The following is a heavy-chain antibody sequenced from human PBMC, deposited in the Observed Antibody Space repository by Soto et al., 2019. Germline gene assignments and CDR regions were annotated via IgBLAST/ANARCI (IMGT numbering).Heavy chain of an antibody. CDR2: IYSGGST. D-gene: IGHD6-13*01. CDR3: AREPGAAADLYGMDV. CDR1: GFTVSSNY. Sequence: EVQLVESGGGLVQPGGSLRLSCAASGFTVSSNYMSWVRQAPGKGLEWVSVIYSGGSTYYADSVKGRFTISRDNSKNTLYLQMNSLRAEDTAVYYCAREPGAAADLYGMDVWGQGTTVTVSS. J-gene: IGHJ6*02. V-gene: IGHV3-66*01.